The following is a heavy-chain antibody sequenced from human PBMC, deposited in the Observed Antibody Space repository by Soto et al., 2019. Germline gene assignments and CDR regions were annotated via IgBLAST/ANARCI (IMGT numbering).Heavy chain of an antibody. CDR1: GYTFTSYA. D-gene: IGHD5-12*01. J-gene: IGHJ6*03. V-gene: IGHV1-3*01. Sequence: ASVKVSCKASGYTFTSYAMHWVRQAPGQRLEWMGWINAGNGNTKYSQKFQGRVTMTRNTSISTAYVELSSLRSEDTAVYYCARDVDSGYAWPKYYYYLAVWGKGTTVTVSS. CDR3: ARDVDSGYAWPKYYYYLAV. CDR2: INAGNGNT.